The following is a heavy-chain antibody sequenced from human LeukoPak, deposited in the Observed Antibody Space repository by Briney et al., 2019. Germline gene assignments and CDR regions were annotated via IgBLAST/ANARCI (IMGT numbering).Heavy chain of an antibody. J-gene: IGHJ4*02. CDR1: GLTFDFYD. Sequence: PGGSLRLSCAGSGLTFDFYDMQWVRQSPGRGLEWVSVISWNSGNIGYADSVKGRFTISRDNAKNSLYLQMNSLRVEDTALYYCATTHYSRSGAYRDYWGQGTLVTVSS. V-gene: IGHV3-9*01. CDR2: ISWNSGNI. CDR3: ATTHYSRSGAYRDY. D-gene: IGHD3-10*01.